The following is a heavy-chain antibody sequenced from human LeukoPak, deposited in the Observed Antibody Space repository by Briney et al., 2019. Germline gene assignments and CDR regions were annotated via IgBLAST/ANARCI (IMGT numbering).Heavy chain of an antibody. D-gene: IGHD6-19*01. Sequence: PGRSLRLSCAASGFTFSSYAMHWVRQAPGKGLEWVAVISYDGSNKYYADSVKGRFTISRDNSKNTLYLQMNSLRAEDTAVYYCASIGVSGWSPTDSFDYWAKGTLVTVSP. V-gene: IGHV3-30-3*01. CDR1: GFTFSSYA. J-gene: IGHJ4*02. CDR3: ASIGVSGWSPTDSFDY. CDR2: ISYDGSNK.